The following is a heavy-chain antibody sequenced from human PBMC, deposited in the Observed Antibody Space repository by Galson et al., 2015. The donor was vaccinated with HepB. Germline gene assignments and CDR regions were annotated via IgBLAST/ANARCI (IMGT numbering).Heavy chain of an antibody. J-gene: IGHJ4*02. CDR1: GFTFSSYG. CDR3: AKSLIVITPAAPFDY. Sequence: SLRLSCAASGFTFSSYGMHWVRQAPGKGLEWVAVISYDGSNEYFADSVKGQFTISRDNSKNTLYLQMNSLRAEDTAVYYCAKSLIVITPAAPFDYWGQGTLVTVSS. D-gene: IGHD2-2*01. CDR2: ISYDGSNE. V-gene: IGHV3-30*18.